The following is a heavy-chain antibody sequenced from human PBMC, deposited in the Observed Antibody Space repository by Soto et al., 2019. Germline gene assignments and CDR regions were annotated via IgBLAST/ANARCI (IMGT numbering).Heavy chain of an antibody. CDR2: IRSKAHSYAT. CDR3: TRGDMATITSPLDY. CDR1: GLTFSGSG. V-gene: IGHV3-73*01. D-gene: IGHD5-12*01. J-gene: IGHJ4*02. Sequence: EVQLVESGGGLVQPGGSLKLSCAASGLTFSGSGMHWVRQVSGKGLEWVGRIRSKAHSYATVYAASVKGRFTISRXDXTNTAYLQMHSLKTEDTAVYYCTRGDMATITSPLDYWGQGTLVTVSS.